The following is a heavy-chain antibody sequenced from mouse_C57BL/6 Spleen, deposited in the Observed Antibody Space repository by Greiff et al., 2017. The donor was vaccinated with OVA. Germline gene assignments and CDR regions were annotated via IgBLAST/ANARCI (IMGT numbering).Heavy chain of an antibody. CDR1: GFTFSSYA. CDR3: TRDPPPQGYFDV. Sequence: EVMLVESGEGLVKPGGSLKLSCAASGFTFSSYAMSWVRQTPEKRLEWVAYISSGGDYIYYADTVKGRFTISRDNARNTLYLQMSSLKSEDTAMYYCTRDPPPQGYFDVWGTGTTVTVSS. J-gene: IGHJ1*03. CDR2: ISSGGDYI. V-gene: IGHV5-9-1*02.